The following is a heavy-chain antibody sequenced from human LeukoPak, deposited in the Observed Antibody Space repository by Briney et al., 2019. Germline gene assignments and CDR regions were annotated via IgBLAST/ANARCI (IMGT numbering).Heavy chain of an antibody. CDR2: IYYSEST. CDR1: GGSIRNYY. V-gene: IGHV4-59*08. D-gene: IGHD6-13*01. J-gene: IGHJ4*02. Sequence: PSETLSLTCTVSGGSIRNYYWSWIRQPPGKGLEWIGYIYYSESTNNNFSLKRRVTISLDTSKNQFSLKLSSVTAADTAVYYCARQRCLGSSCHFDYWGQGTLVTVSS. CDR3: ARQRCLGSSCHFDY.